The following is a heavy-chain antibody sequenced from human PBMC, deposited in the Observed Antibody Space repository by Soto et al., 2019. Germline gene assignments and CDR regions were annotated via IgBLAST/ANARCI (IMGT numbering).Heavy chain of an antibody. Sequence: QVQLQESGPGLVKPSQTLSLTCTVSGDSISSGGYFWNWIRQHPGKGLEWIGLIYYTGSTFYNPSLRSRVTFSVDTSTNHFSLKLTSVTAADPTVYFCARLSSSSSFDFWGQGTLVTVSS. CDR3: ARLSSSSSFDF. D-gene: IGHD6-6*01. J-gene: IGHJ4*02. CDR2: IYYTGST. CDR1: GDSISSGGYF. V-gene: IGHV4-31*03.